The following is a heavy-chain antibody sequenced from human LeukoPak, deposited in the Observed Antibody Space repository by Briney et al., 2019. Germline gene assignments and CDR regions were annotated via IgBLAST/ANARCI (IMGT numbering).Heavy chain of an antibody. CDR2: ISGSGGST. D-gene: IGHD5-18*01. J-gene: IGHJ4*02. CDR1: EFTFSSYA. V-gene: IGHV3-23*01. CDR3: AKVGDTAMVTEGVDFDY. Sequence: GASLRLSCAASEFTFSSYAMSWVRQAPGKGVEWVSAISGSGGSTYYADSVKGRFTISRDNSKNTLYLQMNSLRAEDTAVYYCAKVGDTAMVTEGVDFDYWGQGTLVTVSS.